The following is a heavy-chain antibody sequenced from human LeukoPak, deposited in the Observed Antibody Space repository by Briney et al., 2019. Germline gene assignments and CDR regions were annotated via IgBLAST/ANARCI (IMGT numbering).Heavy chain of an antibody. D-gene: IGHD6-6*01. V-gene: IGHV4-30-2*01. CDR3: ARVLGIAARRAVDY. CDR2: IYHSGST. Sequence: PSETLSLTCTVSGGSISSGGYYWSWIRQPPGKGLEWIGYIYHSGSTYYNPSLKSRVTISVDRSKNQFSLKLSSVTAADTAVYYCARVLGIAARRAVDYWGQGTLVTVSS. J-gene: IGHJ4*02. CDR1: GGSISSGGYY.